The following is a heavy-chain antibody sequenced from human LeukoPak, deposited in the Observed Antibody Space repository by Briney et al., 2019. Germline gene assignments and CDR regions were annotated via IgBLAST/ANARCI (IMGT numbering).Heavy chain of an antibody. D-gene: IGHD2-2*01. CDR3: AKPDVVVPAAIQRPVDY. CDR2: IYYRRTI. Sequence: SETLSLTCAVSGYSISSGYDWGWIRQPPGKGLEWIGSIYYRRTIYYNPSLKSRVTISIDTSKNQFSLRLSSMTAADTAVYYCAKPDVVVPAAIQRPVDYWGQGNLVTVSS. J-gene: IGHJ4*02. CDR1: GYSISSGYD. V-gene: IGHV4-38-2*01.